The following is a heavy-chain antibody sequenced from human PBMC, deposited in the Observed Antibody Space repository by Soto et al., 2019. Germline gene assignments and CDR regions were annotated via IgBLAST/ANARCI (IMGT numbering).Heavy chain of an antibody. CDR2: IYYSGST. J-gene: IGHJ5*02. CDR3: VLAGDYYDSSGYFT. Sequence: PSETLSLTCTVSGGSISSSSYYWGWIRQPPGKGLEWIGSIYYSGSTYYNPSLKSRVTISVDTSKNQFSLKLSSVTAADTAVYYCVLAGDYYDSSGYFTWGQGTLVTVSS. CDR1: GGSISSSSYY. D-gene: IGHD3-22*01. V-gene: IGHV4-39*01.